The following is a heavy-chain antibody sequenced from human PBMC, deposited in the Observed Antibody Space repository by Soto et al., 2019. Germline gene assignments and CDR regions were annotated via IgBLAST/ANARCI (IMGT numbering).Heavy chain of an antibody. CDR1: GFTFSSYA. V-gene: IGHV3-23*01. CDR3: AKAVWSYPRNWFDP. D-gene: IGHD3-10*01. J-gene: IGHJ5*02. CDR2: ISGSGGST. Sequence: GGSLRLSCAASGFTFSSYAMSWVRQAPVKGLEWVSVISGSGGSTYCADSVKGRFTISRDNSTNTLYLQMNSLRAEDTAVYYCAKAVWSYPRNWFDPWGQGTLVTVSS.